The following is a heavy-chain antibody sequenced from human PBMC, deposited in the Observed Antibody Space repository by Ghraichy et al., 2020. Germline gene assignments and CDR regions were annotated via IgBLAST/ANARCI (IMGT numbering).Heavy chain of an antibody. CDR1: GFTFNTYG. D-gene: IGHD3-3*01. CDR2: ISSSTFTI. CDR3: ARDRPHDSWSGDGGFDY. Sequence: GKSLNISCAASGFTFNTYGMNWVRQAPGKGLEWVSYISSSTFTIYYADSVKGRFTISRDNANDSLYLQMESLRDEDTAVYYCARDRPHDSWSGDGGFDYWGQGTLVTVSS. V-gene: IGHV3-48*02. J-gene: IGHJ4*02.